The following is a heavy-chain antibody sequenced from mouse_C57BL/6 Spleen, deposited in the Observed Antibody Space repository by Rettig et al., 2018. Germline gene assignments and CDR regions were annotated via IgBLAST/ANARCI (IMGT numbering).Heavy chain of an antibody. V-gene: IGHV3-1*01. CDR2: ISYSGST. D-gene: IGHD1-1*02. CDR3: ARELWGYAMDY. CDR1: GYSITSGYD. J-gene: IGHJ4*01. Sequence: DVQLQESVPGMVKPSQSLSLTCTVTGYSITSGYDWHWIRHFPGNKLEWMGYISYSGSTNYNPSLKSRISITHDTSKNHFFLKLNSVTTEDTATYYCARELWGYAMDYWGQGTSVTVSS.